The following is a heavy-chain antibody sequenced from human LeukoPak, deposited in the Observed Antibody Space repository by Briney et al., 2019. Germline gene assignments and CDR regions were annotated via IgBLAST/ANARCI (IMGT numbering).Heavy chain of an antibody. CDR2: IYTSGTT. CDR1: GDSISSYY. J-gene: IGHJ6*03. V-gene: IGHV4-4*07. CDR3: ARGWPQKDRAGFYYYYMDV. D-gene: IGHD1-14*01. Sequence: PSETLSLTCTVSGDSISSYYWSWIRQPAGKGLEWIGRIYTSGTTNYNPSLKSRVTMSVDTSKNQFSLKLSSVTAADTAVYYCARGWPQKDRAGFYYYYMDVWGKGTTVTVSS.